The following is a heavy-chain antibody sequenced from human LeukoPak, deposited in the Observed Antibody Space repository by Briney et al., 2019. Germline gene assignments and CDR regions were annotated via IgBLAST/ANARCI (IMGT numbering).Heavy chain of an antibody. CDR1: GYTFSSYY. J-gene: IGHJ4*02. Sequence: ASVKVSCKASGYTFSSYYMHWVRQAPGQGLEWMGIINPSGGSTSYAQKFQGRVTMTRDTSTSTVYMELSSPRSEDTAVYYCARAYCGGDCHFDYWGQGTLVTVSS. V-gene: IGHV1-46*01. D-gene: IGHD2-21*02. CDR2: INPSGGST. CDR3: ARAYCGGDCHFDY.